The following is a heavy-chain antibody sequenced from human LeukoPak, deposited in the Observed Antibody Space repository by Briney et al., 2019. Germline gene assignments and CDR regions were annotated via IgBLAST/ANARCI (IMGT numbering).Heavy chain of an antibody. D-gene: IGHD3/OR15-3a*01. CDR2: ISGSGGST. J-gene: IGHJ4*02. Sequence: GGSLRFSCAASGFTPRSYVMSWVRQAPGEGVEWGSVISGSGGSTYYADSMKGRFTISRDNSKNTLYLQMNSLRAEDTAVYFCVKGHFGTPLDYWGQGTVVTVSS. CDR1: GFTPRSYV. CDR3: VKGHFGTPLDY. V-gene: IGHV3-23*01.